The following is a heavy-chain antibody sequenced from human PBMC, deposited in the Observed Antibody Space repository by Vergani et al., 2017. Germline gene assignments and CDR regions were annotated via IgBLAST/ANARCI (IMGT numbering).Heavy chain of an antibody. D-gene: IGHD6-6*01. CDR2: ISSSGSTI. CDR3: AKALSSSSKGYYYYYYMDV. CDR1: GFTFSDYY. V-gene: IGHV3-11*01. J-gene: IGHJ6*03. Sequence: QVQLVESGGGLVKPGGSLRLSCAASGFTFSDYYMSWIRQAPGKGLEWVSYISSSGSTIYYADSVKGRFTISRDNAKNSLYLQMNSLRAEEPALYYCAKALSSSSKGYYYYYYMDVWGKGTTVTVSS.